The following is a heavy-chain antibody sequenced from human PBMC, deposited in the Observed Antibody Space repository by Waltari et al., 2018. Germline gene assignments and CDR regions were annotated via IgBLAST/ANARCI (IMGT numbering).Heavy chain of an antibody. D-gene: IGHD1-26*01. J-gene: IGHJ4*02. CDR2: IYYSGST. V-gene: IGHV4-59*01. CDR1: VGSISTYY. CDR3: AREGSSGSYLDY. Sequence: QVQLQESGPGLVKPSETLSLTCTVPVGSISTYYWTWIRQPPGKGLEWIGYIYYSGSTNYNPSLKSRVTISVDTSKNQFSLNLSSVTAADTAVYYCAREGSSGSYLDYWGQGTLVTVSS.